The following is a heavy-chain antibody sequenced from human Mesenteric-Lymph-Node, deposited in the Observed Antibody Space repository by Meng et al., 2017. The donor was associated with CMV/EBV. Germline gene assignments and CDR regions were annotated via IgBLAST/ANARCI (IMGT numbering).Heavy chain of an antibody. CDR2: IIGSGTST. CDR3: ARDLTFSGPFDS. D-gene: IGHD6-19*01. CDR1: GFTFSSYA. J-gene: IGHJ4*02. V-gene: IGHV3-23*01. Sequence: LTGAASGFTFSSYAMSWVRQAPGKGLEWVSGIIGSGTSTFYADSVKGRFTISRDNAKNSLYLQMNSLGAEDTAVYYCARDLTFSGPFDSWGQGTLVTVSS.